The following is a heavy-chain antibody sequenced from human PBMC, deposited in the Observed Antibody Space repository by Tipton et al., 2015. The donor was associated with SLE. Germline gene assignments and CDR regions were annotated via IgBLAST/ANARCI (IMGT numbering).Heavy chain of an antibody. D-gene: IGHD1-26*01. Sequence: SLRLSCVGSGFIFDIYAMSWFRQSPGKGLEWVGFIRSNNYGATTEYAQSVKGRFTLSRDDSKGIAYLQMDSLKVEDTAVYYCARALDPQLANYFDYWGQGTLVTVSS. CDR1: GFIFDIYA. CDR3: ARALDPQLANYFDY. J-gene: IGHJ4*02. CDR2: IRSNNYGATT. V-gene: IGHV3-49*03.